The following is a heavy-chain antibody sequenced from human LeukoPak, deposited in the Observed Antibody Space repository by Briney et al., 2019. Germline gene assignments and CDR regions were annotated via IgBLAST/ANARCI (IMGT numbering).Heavy chain of an antibody. CDR2: ISGSGGST. Sequence: PGGSLRLSCAASGFTVTNNYMSWVRQAPGKGLEWVSAISGSGGSTYYADSVKGRFTISRDNSKNTLYLQMNSLRAEDTAVYYCAKNPTPGGGYYYYYYYMDVWGKGTTVTVSS. D-gene: IGHD5-12*01. V-gene: IGHV3-23*01. J-gene: IGHJ6*03. CDR3: AKNPTPGGGYYYYYYYMDV. CDR1: GFTVTNNY.